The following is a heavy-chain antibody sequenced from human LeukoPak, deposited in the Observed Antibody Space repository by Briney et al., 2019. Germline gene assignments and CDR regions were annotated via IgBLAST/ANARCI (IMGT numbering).Heavy chain of an antibody. D-gene: IGHD2-2*01. V-gene: IGHV3-30*18. CDR3: AKADIVVVPAAFDY. CDR1: GFTFSSYW. J-gene: IGHJ4*02. Sequence: PGGSLRLSCAASGFTFSSYWMHWVRQAPGKGLEWVAVISYDGSNKYYADSVKGRFTISRDNSKNTLYLQMNSLRAEDTAVYYCAKADIVVVPAAFDYWGQGTLVTVSS. CDR2: ISYDGSNK.